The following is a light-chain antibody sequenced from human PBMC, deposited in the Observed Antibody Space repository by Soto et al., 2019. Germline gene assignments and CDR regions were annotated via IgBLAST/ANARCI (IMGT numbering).Light chain of an antibody. CDR1: QSVSSSY. CDR2: GAS. V-gene: IGKV3-20*01. Sequence: EIVLTQSPGTLALSPGERATLSCRASQSVSSSYLAWYQQKPGQAPRLLIYGASSRATGIPDRFSGSGSGTDFTLTISRLEPEDFAVYYCQQYGSSTQRWTFGQGTKV. CDR3: QQYGSSTQRWT. J-gene: IGKJ1*01.